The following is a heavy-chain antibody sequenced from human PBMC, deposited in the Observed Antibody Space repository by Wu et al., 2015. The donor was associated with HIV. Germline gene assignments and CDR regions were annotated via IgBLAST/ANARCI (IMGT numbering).Heavy chain of an antibody. J-gene: IGHJ6*02. CDR3: ARGNCGGDASSFYYYYYGMDI. D-gene: IGHD2-21*01. CDR1: GYTFTIYD. Sequence: QVQLVQSGAEVKKPGASVKVSCQASGYTFTIYDINWVRQAPGQGLEWMGWMNPXSGNTGYAQKFQGRVTMTRNTSIGTAYMELSSLRSEDTAVYYCARGNCGGDASSFYYYYYGMDIVGPTGPRSPSP. V-gene: IGHV1-8*01. CDR2: MNPXSGNT.